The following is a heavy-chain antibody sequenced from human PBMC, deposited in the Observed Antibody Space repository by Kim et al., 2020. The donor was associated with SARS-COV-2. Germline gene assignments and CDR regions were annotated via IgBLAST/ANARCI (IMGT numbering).Heavy chain of an antibody. D-gene: IGHD2-15*01. CDR3: ASEHIVFDVAGYMDV. CDR2: ISSSSSYI. Sequence: GGSLILSCAASGFTFSSDSMNWVRQAPGKWLEWVSSISSSSSYIYYADSVKGRFTISRDNAKNSLDLQMNSLRAEDTAVYYRASEHIVFDVAGYMDVLG. J-gene: IGHJ6*03. CDR1: GFTFSSDS. V-gene: IGHV3-21*01.